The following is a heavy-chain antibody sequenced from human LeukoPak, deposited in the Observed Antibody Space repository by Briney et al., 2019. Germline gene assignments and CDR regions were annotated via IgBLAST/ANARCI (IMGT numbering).Heavy chain of an antibody. D-gene: IGHD4-17*01. V-gene: IGHV3-30*18. CDR2: ISYDGRNK. Sequence: PGRSLRLSCAASGFTFSTYGMQWVRQAPGKGLEWVAVISYDGRNKYYADPVKGRFTISRDNSKNTLYLEMSSLRAEDTALYYCAKDYGDYAVDYWGQGTLVTVSS. J-gene: IGHJ4*02. CDR1: GFTFSTYG. CDR3: AKDYGDYAVDY.